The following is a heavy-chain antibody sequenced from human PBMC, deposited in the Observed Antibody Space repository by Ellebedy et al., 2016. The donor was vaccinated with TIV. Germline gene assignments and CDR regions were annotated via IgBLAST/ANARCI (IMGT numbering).Heavy chain of an antibody. V-gene: IGHV3-7*04. Sequence: PGGSLRLSCAASGFIFSTYWMSWVRQAPGKGLEWVANIKQDGSQRYYVDSVKGRFTISRDNAKNSLYLQVTSLRAEDTAVYFCARGGPCSSAICYLLDVWGQGTLVTVSS. D-gene: IGHD2-2*01. CDR1: GFIFSTYW. CDR3: ARGGPCSSAICYLLDV. J-gene: IGHJ5*02. CDR2: IKQDGSQR.